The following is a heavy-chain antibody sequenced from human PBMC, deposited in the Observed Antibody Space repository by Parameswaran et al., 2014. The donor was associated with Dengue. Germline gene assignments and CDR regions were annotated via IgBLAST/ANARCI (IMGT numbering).Heavy chain of an antibody. CDR3: AKGPFDWLLPAYYGMDV. Sequence: VRQMPGKGLEWVSAISGSGGSTYYADSVKGRFTISRDNSKNTLYLQMNSLRAEDTAVYYCAKGPFDWLLPAYYGMDVWGQGTTVTVSS. CDR2: ISGSGGST. D-gene: IGHD3-9*01. V-gene: IGHV3-23*01. J-gene: IGHJ6*02.